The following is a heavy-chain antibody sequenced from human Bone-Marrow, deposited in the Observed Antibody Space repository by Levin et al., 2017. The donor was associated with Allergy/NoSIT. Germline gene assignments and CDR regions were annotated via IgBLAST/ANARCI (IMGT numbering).Heavy chain of an antibody. V-gene: IGHV3-48*03. CDR1: GFTFSSYE. J-gene: IGHJ6*02. D-gene: IGHD3-10*02. Sequence: LSLTCAASGFTFSSYEMNWVRQAPGKGLEWVSYISSSGSTIYYADSVKGRFTISRDNAKNSLYLQMNSLRAEDTAVYYCARGPMSHYYYYGMDVWGQGTTVTVSS. CDR3: ARGPMSHYYYYGMDV. CDR2: ISSSGSTI.